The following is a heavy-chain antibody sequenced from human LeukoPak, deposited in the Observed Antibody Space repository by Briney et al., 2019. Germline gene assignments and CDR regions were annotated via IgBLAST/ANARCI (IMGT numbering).Heavy chain of an antibody. Sequence: GGSLRLSCSASGFTFSSHWMNSVRQAPGKGLEWVAIINKDGSEENYVGSVKGRFTISRDNAKNSLYLQMNSLRAEDTAMYYCARSNSRPDYWGQGTLVIVPS. V-gene: IGHV3-7*01. J-gene: IGHJ4*02. D-gene: IGHD4-23*01. CDR3: ARSNSRPDY. CDR2: INKDGSEE. CDR1: GFTFSSHW.